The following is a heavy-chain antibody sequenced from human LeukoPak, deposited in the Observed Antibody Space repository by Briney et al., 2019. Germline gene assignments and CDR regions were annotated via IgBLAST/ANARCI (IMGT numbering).Heavy chain of an antibody. Sequence: ASVKVSCKASGYTITGYYIHWVRQAPGQGLEWMGWINPNSGGTNYTQKFQGRVTMTRDTSISTAYMELSRLRSDDTAVYYCARDLFYCSSTSCSNYYYGMDVWGQGTTVTVSS. CDR1: GYTITGYY. D-gene: IGHD2-2*01. J-gene: IGHJ6*02. V-gene: IGHV1-2*02. CDR2: INPNSGGT. CDR3: ARDLFYCSSTSCSNYYYGMDV.